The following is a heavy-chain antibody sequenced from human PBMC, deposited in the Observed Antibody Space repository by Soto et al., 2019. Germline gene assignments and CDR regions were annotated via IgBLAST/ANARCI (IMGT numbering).Heavy chain of an antibody. CDR3: ATDPGIAAAAYYYYYGMDV. J-gene: IGHJ6*02. Sequence: PGGSLRLSGVASGFTFSGYGMHWVRQAPDKGLEWVAVIWYDGSNKYYADSVKGRFTISRDNSKNTLYRQMNSRRAEDTAVYYCATDPGIAAAAYYYYYGMDVWGQGTTVTVSS. D-gene: IGHD6-13*01. CDR1: GFTFSGYG. CDR2: IWYDGSNK. V-gene: IGHV3-33*01.